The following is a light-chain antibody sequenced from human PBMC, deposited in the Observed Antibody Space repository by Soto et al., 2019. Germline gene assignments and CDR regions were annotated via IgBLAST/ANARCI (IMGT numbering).Light chain of an antibody. J-gene: IGKJ2*01. CDR3: QQYHNLPPFT. V-gene: IGKV3-15*01. CDR1: QSVSSN. Sequence: EIVMTQSPATLSVSPGERVTLSCRASQSVSSNFAWYQQKPGQAPRLLIYGASTRATGIPARFSGSGSGTESTLTISSLQSEDFAVYYCQQYHNLPPFTFGQGTKLEIK. CDR2: GAS.